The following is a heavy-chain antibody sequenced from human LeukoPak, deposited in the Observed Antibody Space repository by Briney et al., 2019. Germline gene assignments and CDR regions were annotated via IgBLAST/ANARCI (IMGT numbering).Heavy chain of an antibody. CDR3: AKAEGYDILTGLDY. CDR1: GFTFSRYG. J-gene: IGHJ4*02. Sequence: SGGSLRLSCSASGFTFSRYGMHWVRQAPGKGLEYVSAISSNGGSTYYADSVKGRFTISRDNSKNTLYLQMSSLRTEDTAVYYCAKAEGYDILTGLDYWGQGTLVTVSS. D-gene: IGHD3-9*01. V-gene: IGHV3-64D*06. CDR2: ISSNGGST.